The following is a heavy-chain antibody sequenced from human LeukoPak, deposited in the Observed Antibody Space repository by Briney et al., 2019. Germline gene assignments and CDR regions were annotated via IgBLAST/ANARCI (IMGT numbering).Heavy chain of an antibody. V-gene: IGHV4-61*01. CDR2: IYYSGST. CDR3: ASGYSYGFDY. Sequence: SETLSLTCTVSGGSVSGGSYYWSWIRQPPGKGLEWIGYIYYSGSTNYNPSLKSRVTISVDTSKNQFSLKLSSVTAADTAVYYCASGYSYGFDYWGQGTLVTVSS. J-gene: IGHJ4*02. CDR1: GGSVSGGSYY. D-gene: IGHD5-18*01.